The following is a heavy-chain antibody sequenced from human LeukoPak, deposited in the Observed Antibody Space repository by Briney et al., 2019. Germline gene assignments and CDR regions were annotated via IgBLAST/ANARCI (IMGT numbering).Heavy chain of an antibody. V-gene: IGHV1-58*01. CDR2: IVVGSGST. D-gene: IGHD2-15*01. Sequence: ASVKVSCKATGFTFTSSAVQWVRQARGQRLEWIGWIVVGSGSTNYAQKFQERVTITRDMSTSTAYMELSSLRSEDTAVYYCAAPTTPQPDYYGMDVWGQGTTVTVSS. CDR1: GFTFTSSA. CDR3: AAPTTPQPDYYGMDV. J-gene: IGHJ6*02.